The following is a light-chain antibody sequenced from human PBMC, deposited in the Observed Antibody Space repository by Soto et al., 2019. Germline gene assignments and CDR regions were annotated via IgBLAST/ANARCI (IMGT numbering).Light chain of an antibody. Sequence: EIVMTQTKATLSVALGDSATLSCWASQSVSSNLARSQQKPGQAPRLLIYGASTRATGIPARFSGSGSGTEFTLTISSLQSEDFAVYYCQQRNIWPPVTFGQGTRLDI. CDR1: QSVSSN. CDR2: GAS. J-gene: IGKJ5*01. V-gene: IGKV3-15*01. CDR3: QQRNIWPPVT.